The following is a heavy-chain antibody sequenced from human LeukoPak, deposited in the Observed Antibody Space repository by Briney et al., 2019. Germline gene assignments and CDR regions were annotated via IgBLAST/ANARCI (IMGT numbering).Heavy chain of an antibody. CDR3: AREESTAGDY. CDR2: ISSGSNTI. Sequence: GGSLRLSCAASGFTFSTYSMNWVRQAPGKGLEWVSYISSGSNTIYYADSVKGRFTISRDNAKNSLYMQMNSLRVEDTAVYFCAREESTAGDYWGQGTLVTVSS. D-gene: IGHD6-13*01. V-gene: IGHV3-48*01. J-gene: IGHJ4*02. CDR1: GFTFSTYS.